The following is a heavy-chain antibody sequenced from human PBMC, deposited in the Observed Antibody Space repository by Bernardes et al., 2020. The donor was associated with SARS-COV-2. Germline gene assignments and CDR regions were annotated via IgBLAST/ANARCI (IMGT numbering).Heavy chain of an antibody. CDR1: GGSISSGSYY. CDR2: IYTSGST. CDR3: ARGGPWYYYGSGRGMDV. Sequence: SETLSLTCTVSGGSISSGSYYWSWIRQPAGKGLEWIGRIYTSGSTNYNPSLKSRVTISVDTSKNQFSLKLSSVTAADTAVYYCARGGPWYYYGSGRGMDVWGQGTTVTVSS. D-gene: IGHD3-10*01. J-gene: IGHJ6*02. V-gene: IGHV4-61*02.